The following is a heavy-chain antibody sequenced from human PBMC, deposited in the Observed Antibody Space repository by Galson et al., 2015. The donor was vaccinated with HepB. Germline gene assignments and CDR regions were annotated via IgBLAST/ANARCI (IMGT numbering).Heavy chain of an antibody. D-gene: IGHD6-19*01. CDR3: AKDPRSAKWLHRNADY. Sequence: SLRLSCAASGFTFSSYAMSWVRQPPGKGLEWVTAITGSGDNTYYADSVKGRFTISRDNSKNTLYLQMSSLGAEDTAVYYCAKDPRSAKWLHRNADYWGQGTLVTVSS. CDR1: GFTFSSYA. J-gene: IGHJ4*02. CDR2: ITGSGDNT. V-gene: IGHV3-23*01.